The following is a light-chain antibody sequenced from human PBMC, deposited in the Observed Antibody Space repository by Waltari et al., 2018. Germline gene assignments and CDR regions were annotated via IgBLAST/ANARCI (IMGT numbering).Light chain of an antibody. V-gene: IGKV3-20*01. CDR2: LTS. Sequence: EIVLTQSPGTLSLSPGERATLPCRASQSVNSGYLAWYQQKPDQAPRRLIYLTSRRATGIPDRFSGSGSGTDFTLTISRLEVEDFAVYFCQQYGSLPPTFGQGTKVEI. CDR3: QQYGSLPPT. J-gene: IGKJ1*01. CDR1: QSVNSGY.